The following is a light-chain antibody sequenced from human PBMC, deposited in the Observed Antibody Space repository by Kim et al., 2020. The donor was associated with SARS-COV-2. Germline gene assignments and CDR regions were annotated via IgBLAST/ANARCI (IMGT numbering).Light chain of an antibody. CDR3: QQYHSYPLT. J-gene: IGKJ4*01. CDR2: EAS. Sequence: AIRMTQSPSSFSASTGDRVTITCRASQGISSYVAWYQQKPGKAPKLLIYEASTLQSGVPSRFSGSGSGTDFTLTISCLQSEDFATYYCQQYHSYPLTFGGGTKVDIK. V-gene: IGKV1-8*01. CDR1: QGISSY.